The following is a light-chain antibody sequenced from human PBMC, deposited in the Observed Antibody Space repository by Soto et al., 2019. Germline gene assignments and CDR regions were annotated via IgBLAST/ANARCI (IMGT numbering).Light chain of an antibody. Sequence: EIVLTQSPATLSLSPGQRATLSCRASQSVSSYLAWYQQKPGQAPRLLIYDASNRATGIPGRFSASGSGTDFTLTISSLEPEDFAVYFCQQYGSSPEWTFGQGTKVDIK. J-gene: IGKJ1*01. V-gene: IGKV3-11*01. CDR3: QQYGSSPEWT. CDR2: DAS. CDR1: QSVSSY.